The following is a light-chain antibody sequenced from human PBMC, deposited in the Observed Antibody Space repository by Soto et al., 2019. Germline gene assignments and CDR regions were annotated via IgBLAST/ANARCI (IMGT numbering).Light chain of an antibody. J-gene: IGKJ1*01. V-gene: IGKV3-11*01. CDR3: QQRSNWPRT. Sequence: IVLTQSPATLSLSPGKRATLSCRASQNTSNYLILYQQKPGQAPRLLIYDVSNRAAGIPARFSGSGSGTDFTPTISSLEPEDFAVYYCQQRSNWPRTFGQGTKVDIK. CDR2: DVS. CDR1: QNTSNY.